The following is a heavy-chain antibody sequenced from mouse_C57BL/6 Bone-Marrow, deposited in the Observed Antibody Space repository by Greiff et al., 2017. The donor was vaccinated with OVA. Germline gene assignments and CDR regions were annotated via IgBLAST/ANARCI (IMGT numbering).Heavy chain of an antibody. V-gene: IGHV1-20*01. D-gene: IGHD1-1*01. CDR3: ARGRDYDGSVDY. Sequence: EVQLQQSGPELVKPGDSVKISCKASGYSFTGYFMNWVMQSHGKSLEWIGRINPYNGDTFYNQKFKGNATLTVDKSSSTAHMERRSLTAEDSAVYYCARGRDYDGSVDYWGQGTTLTVSS. J-gene: IGHJ2*01. CDR2: INPYNGDT. CDR1: GYSFTGYF.